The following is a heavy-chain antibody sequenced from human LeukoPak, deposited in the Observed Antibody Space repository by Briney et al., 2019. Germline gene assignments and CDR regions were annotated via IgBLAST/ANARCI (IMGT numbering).Heavy chain of an antibody. J-gene: IGHJ3*02. D-gene: IGHD3-22*01. Sequence: GASVKFSCKASGGTFSSYAISWVRQAPGQGLEWMGGIIPIFGTANYAQKFQGRVTITTDESTSTAYMELSSLRSEDTAVYYCATTRGGYYDSSGDDAFDIWGQGTMVTVSS. CDR2: IIPIFGTA. CDR3: ATTRGGYYDSSGDDAFDI. V-gene: IGHV1-69*05. CDR1: GGTFSSYA.